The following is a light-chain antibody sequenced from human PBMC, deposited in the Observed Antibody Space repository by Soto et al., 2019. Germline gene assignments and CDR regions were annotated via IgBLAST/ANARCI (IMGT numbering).Light chain of an antibody. J-gene: IGKJ1*01. Sequence: EIVMTPSPATLSVSPGGRATLSCRASQSVSNNYLAWYQQKPGQAPRLLIYGASNRATGIPDRFSGSGSGTDFTLTISRLEPEDFAVYYCQQYGSSGTFGQGTKVDIK. V-gene: IGKV3-20*01. CDR3: QQYGSSGT. CDR2: GAS. CDR1: QSVSNNY.